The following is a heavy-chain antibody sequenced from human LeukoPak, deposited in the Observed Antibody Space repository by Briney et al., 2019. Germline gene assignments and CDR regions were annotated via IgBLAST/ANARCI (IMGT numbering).Heavy chain of an antibody. CDR1: GYPIGLDYY. J-gene: IGHJ5*02. CDR2: FHRGRI. V-gene: IGHV4-38-2*02. D-gene: IGHD5-24*01. Sequence: SETLSLTCKVSGYPIGLDYYWVWIRQAPGRGLQWIGGFHRGRIQYNSALKSRVTISIDSSKNQFSLRMWPVTTADTAFYFCARAPSSYESGNGYPNLGWLDPWGQGALVTVSS. CDR3: ARAPSSYESGNGYPNLGWLDP.